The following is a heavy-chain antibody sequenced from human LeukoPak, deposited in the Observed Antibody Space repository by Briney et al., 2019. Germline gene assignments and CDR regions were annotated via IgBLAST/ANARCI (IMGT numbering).Heavy chain of an antibody. V-gene: IGHV3-30-3*01. Sequence: GGSLRLSCAASGFTFSSYAMSWVRQAPGKGLEWVAVISYDGSNKYYADSVKGRFTISRDNSKNTLYLQMNSLRAEDTAVYYCARDSSAYFDYWGQGTLVTVSS. J-gene: IGHJ4*02. CDR3: ARDSSAYFDY. CDR2: ISYDGSNK. CDR1: GFTFSSYA.